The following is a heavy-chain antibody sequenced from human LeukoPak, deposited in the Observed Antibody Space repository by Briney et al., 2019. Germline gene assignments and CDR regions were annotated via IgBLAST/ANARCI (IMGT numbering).Heavy chain of an antibody. CDR2: IYYSGST. CDR1: GGSISSGSYY. V-gene: IGHV4-61*10. J-gene: IGHJ4*02. CDR3: ARVRSRYPRYYFDY. D-gene: IGHD1-1*01. Sequence: PSETLSLTCTVSGGSISSGSYYWSWIRQPAGKGLEWIGYIYYSGSTNYNPSLKSRVTISVDTSKNQFSLKLSSVTAADTAVYYCARVRSRYPRYYFDYWGQGTLVTVSS.